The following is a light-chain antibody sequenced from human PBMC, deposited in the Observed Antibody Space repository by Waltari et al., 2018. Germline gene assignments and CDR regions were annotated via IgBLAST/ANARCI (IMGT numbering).Light chain of an antibody. Sequence: VLTQSPGTLSLSPGERATLSCRASQSVSSSSLAWYQLKSGQAPRLLIYGASSRATGIPDRFSGSGSGTDFTLTISRLEPEDFAVYYCQQYGSSPWTFGQGTKVEVK. J-gene: IGKJ1*01. CDR1: QSVSSSS. CDR2: GAS. CDR3: QQYGSSPWT. V-gene: IGKV3-20*01.